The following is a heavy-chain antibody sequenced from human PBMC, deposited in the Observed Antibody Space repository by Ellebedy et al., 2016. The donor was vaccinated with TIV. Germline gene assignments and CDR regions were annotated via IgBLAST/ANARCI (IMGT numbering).Heavy chain of an antibody. J-gene: IGHJ5*02. D-gene: IGHD6-19*01. CDR2: ISSSAGVI. CDR1: TFSSSTYD. CDR3: ASDSLDSSGWYCCGA. V-gene: IGHV3-48*03. Sequence: PGGSLTLSCAASTFSSSTYDMNWFRQAPGKRLEWLSFISSSAGVIKYADSVRGRFTISRDNAKNSLYLQMNNLRAEDTAVYYRASDSLDSSGWYCCGAWGQGTLVTVSS.